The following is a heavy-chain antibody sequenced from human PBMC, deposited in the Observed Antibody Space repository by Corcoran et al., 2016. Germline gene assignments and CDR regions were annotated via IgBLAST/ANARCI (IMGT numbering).Heavy chain of an antibody. CDR2: IYYSGST. V-gene: IGHV4-31*03. J-gene: IGHJ4*02. D-gene: IGHD3-3*01. CDR1: GGSISSGGYY. CDR3: ARAPISCDFWSGPFFS. Sequence: QVQLQESGPGLVKPSQTLSLTCTVSGGSISSGGYYWSWIRQHPGKGLEWIGYIYYSGSTYYNPSLKRRVTISVDTSKNQFSLKLSSVTAADTAVYYCARAPISCDFWSGPFFSWGQGTLVTVSS.